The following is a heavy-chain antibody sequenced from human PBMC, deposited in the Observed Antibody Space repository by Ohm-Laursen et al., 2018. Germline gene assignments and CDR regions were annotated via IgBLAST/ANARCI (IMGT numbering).Heavy chain of an antibody. CDR1: GFTFSSYG. Sequence: SLRLSCAASGFTFSSYGMHWVRQAPGKGLEWVSAISGSGGSTYYADSMKGRFTISRDNSKNTLYLQMNSLRAEDTAVYYCAKHYDFWSGHVDYWGQGTLVTVSS. D-gene: IGHD3-3*01. CDR2: ISGSGGST. CDR3: AKHYDFWSGHVDY. J-gene: IGHJ4*02. V-gene: IGHV3-23*01.